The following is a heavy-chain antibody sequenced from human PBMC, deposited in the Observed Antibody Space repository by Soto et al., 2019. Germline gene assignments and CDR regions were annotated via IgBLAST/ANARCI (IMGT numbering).Heavy chain of an antibody. Sequence: QVQLVQSGAEEKNTGASVTVSCKASGYTFTRYAMHWVRQAPGQRLEWMGWIKAGNGNTKYPQKFQGRVTITRDTSASTACMDLSSLTSEDTALYYWARRRAPYDFDYWGQGTLVSVS. CDR2: IKAGNGNT. CDR3: ARRRAPYDFDY. CDR1: GYTFTRYA. V-gene: IGHV1-3*05. J-gene: IGHJ4*02. D-gene: IGHD1-26*01.